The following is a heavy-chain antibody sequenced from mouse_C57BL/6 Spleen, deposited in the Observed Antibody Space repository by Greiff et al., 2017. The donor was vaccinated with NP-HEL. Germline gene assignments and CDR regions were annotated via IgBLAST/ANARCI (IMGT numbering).Heavy chain of an antibody. CDR1: GYAFSSYW. CDR3: ARSVVATKDAMDY. Sequence: VQLQQSGAELVKPGASVKISCKASGYAFSSYWMNWVKQRPGKGLEWIGQIYPGDGDTNYNGKFKGKGILTADKSSSTAYMQLSSLTSEDSAVYFCARSVVATKDAMDYWGQGTSVTVSS. V-gene: IGHV1-80*01. J-gene: IGHJ4*01. CDR2: IYPGDGDT. D-gene: IGHD1-1*01.